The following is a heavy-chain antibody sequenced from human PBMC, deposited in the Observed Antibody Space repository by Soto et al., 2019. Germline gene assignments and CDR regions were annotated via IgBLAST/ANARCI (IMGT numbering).Heavy chain of an antibody. CDR2: ISSSSSYI. CDR3: ARVVPGSTEIDY. J-gene: IGHJ4*02. V-gene: IGHV3-21*01. Sequence: GGSLRLSCAASGFTFSSYSMNWVRQAPGKGLEWVSSISSSSSYIYYADSVKGRFTISRDNAKNSLYLQMNSLRAEDTAVYYCARVVPGSTEIDYWGQETLVTVSS. D-gene: IGHD4-17*01. CDR1: GFTFSSYS.